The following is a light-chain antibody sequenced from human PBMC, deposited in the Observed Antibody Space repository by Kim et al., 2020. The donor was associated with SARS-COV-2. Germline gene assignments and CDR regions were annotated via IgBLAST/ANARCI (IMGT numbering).Light chain of an antibody. J-gene: IGKJ4*01. CDR3: QQYNSYPLT. CDR1: QGVNSY. CDR2: KAS. V-gene: IGKV1-5*03. Sequence: ASVRDRVTITCRASQGVNSYLAWYQQKPGKAPRLLIQKASRLESGVPSRFSGSGSGTEFALTISSLQPDDFATYYCQQYNSYPLTFGGGTKVDIK.